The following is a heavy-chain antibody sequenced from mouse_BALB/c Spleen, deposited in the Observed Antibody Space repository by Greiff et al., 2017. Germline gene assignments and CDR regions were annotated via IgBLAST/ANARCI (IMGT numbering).Heavy chain of an antibody. Sequence: VQLQQSGPELVKPGASVKMSCKASGYTFTSYVMHWVKQKPGQGLEWIGYINPYNDGTKYNEKFKGKATLTSDKSSSTAYMELSSLTSEDSAVYYCARGRYYGSSYDYAMGYWGQGTSVTVSS. V-gene: IGHV1-14*01. CDR1: GYTFTSYV. CDR3: ARGRYYGSSYDYAMGY. CDR2: INPYNDGT. J-gene: IGHJ4*01. D-gene: IGHD1-1*01.